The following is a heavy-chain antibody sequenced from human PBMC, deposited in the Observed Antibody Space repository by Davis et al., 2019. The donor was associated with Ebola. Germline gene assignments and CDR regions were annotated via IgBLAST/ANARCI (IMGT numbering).Heavy chain of an antibody. Sequence: PGGSLRLSCAASGFTFSSYAMSWVRQAPGKGLEWVSAISGSGGSTYYADSVKGRFTISRDNSKNTLYLQMNSLRAEDTAVYYCAKDFLPFYGGKDYYFDYWGQGTLVTVSS. V-gene: IGHV3-23*01. CDR2: ISGSGGST. CDR1: GFTFSSYA. D-gene: IGHD4-23*01. CDR3: AKDFLPFYGGKDYYFDY. J-gene: IGHJ4*02.